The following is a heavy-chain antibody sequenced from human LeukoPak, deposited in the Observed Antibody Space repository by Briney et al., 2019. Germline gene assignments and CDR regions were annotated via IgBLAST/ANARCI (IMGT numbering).Heavy chain of an antibody. Sequence: SVKASCKASGGTFSSYAISWVRQAPGQGLEWMGGIIPIFGTATYAQKFQGRVTITADASTSTAYMELSSLRSEATAVYYCAGQQRSFYSSSSPWGQGTLVTVSS. CDR1: GGTFSSYA. V-gene: IGHV1-69*13. D-gene: IGHD6-6*01. CDR3: AGQQRSFYSSSSP. J-gene: IGHJ5*02. CDR2: IIPIFGTA.